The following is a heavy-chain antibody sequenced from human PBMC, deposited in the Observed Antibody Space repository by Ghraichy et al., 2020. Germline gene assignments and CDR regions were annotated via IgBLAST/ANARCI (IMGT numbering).Heavy chain of an antibody. D-gene: IGHD2-15*01. CDR1: GFTFSNYE. Sequence: GGSLRLSCAASGFTFSNYEMHWIRQTPGKGLEWVSDIGTGGDANYAGSAKGRFTISRENAKNSLYLQMNSLRDGDTAVYYCAREKDYSLNETLDIWGQGTIVT. CDR2: IGTGGDA. V-gene: IGHV3-13*01. J-gene: IGHJ3*02. CDR3: AREKDYSLNETLDI.